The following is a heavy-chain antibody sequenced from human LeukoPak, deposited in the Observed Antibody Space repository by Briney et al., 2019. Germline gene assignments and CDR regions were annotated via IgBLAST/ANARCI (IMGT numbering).Heavy chain of an antibody. CDR2: SDPNSGAT. CDR3: AREYILTAYYGDY. J-gene: IGHJ4*02. D-gene: IGHD3-9*01. CDR1: GYTFTSYY. V-gene: IGHV1-2*03. Sequence: LEASVQVSCKASGYTFTSYYIHWLRQAPGQGFEWMGWSDPNSGATKYEHFQGRVTMTWDTSISTAYMELSRLRSDDTAVYYCAREYILTAYYGDYWGQGTLVTVSS.